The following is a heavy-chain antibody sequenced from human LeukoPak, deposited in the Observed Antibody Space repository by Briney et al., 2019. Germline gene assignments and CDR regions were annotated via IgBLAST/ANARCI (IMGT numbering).Heavy chain of an antibody. Sequence: GGSLRLSCAASGFTVSNKYMTWVRQAPGKGLEWVSVIYSGAGTDYADSVKGRFTISRHNSKNTLYLQMNSLRAEDTAVYYCARDSHDSGNYYYGMDVWGQGTTVTVSS. V-gene: IGHV3-53*01. CDR2: IYSGAGT. D-gene: IGHD3-10*01. J-gene: IGHJ6*02. CDR3: ARDSHDSGNYYYGMDV. CDR1: GFTVSNKY.